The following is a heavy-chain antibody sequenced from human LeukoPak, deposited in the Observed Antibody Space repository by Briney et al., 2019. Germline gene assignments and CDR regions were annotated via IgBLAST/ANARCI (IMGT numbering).Heavy chain of an antibody. CDR1: GYTFTRYY. CDR2: INPSGGST. Sequence: ASVKVSCKSSGYTFTRYYMHWVRQAPGQGLEWMGIINPSGGSTSYAQKFQGRVTMTRDTSTSTVYMELSSLRSEDTAVYYCVRSANYHDSRGFFHFDYWGQGTLVSVSS. D-gene: IGHD3-22*01. CDR3: VRSANYHDSRGFFHFDY. V-gene: IGHV1-46*01. J-gene: IGHJ4*02.